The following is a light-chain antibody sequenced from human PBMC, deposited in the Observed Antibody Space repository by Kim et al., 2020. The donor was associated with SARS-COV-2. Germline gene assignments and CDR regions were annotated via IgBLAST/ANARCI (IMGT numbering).Light chain of an antibody. CDR3: QARDSSTVV. CDR1: KLGDRY. J-gene: IGLJ2*01. V-gene: IGLV3-1*01. CDR2: QDR. Sequence: VSPGQTATITCSGDKLGDRYASWYQQKPGQSPVLVIYQDRKRPSGIPERFSGSNSGKTATLTISGTQAMDEADYYCQARDSSTVVFGGGTQLTVL.